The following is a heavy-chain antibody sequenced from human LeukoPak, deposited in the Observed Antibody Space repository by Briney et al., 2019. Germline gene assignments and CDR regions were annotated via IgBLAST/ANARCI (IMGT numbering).Heavy chain of an antibody. J-gene: IGHJ3*02. CDR2: IREERGQE. D-gene: IGHD3-10*01. CDR1: GLTVSNHW. Sequence: PGGSLRLSCVASGLTVSNHWMSWVRQAPGKGLEWVANIREERGQEYYVDSVKGRFTISKNSAKNSLYLQMNTLRVEDTAMYYCTRHGSGGDFDAFDIWGQGTMVTVSS. V-gene: IGHV3-7*03. CDR3: TRHGSGGDFDAFDI.